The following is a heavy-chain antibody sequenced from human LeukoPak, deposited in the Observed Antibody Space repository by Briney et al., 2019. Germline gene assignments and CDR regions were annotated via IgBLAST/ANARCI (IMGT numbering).Heavy chain of an antibody. CDR1: GFSFSNSL. J-gene: IGHJ4*02. V-gene: IGHV3-7*01. CDR2: INQDSSEK. CDR3: ARDLGDY. Sequence: PGGSLRLSCVGSGFSFSNSLMSWVRQAPGKGPEWVANINQDSSEKSYVDSVKGRFSISRDNAKSSVFLQMNSLRADDTAVYYCARDLGDYWGQGTLVTVSS.